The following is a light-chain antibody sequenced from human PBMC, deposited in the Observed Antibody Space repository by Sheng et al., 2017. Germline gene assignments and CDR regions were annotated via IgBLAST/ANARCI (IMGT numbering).Light chain of an antibody. CDR2: AAS. CDR1: QGFCNS. J-gene: IGKJ4*01. Sequence: DIQMTQSPSSLSASLGDRVTISSRASQGFCNSLACYQHKPGKAPKLPLYAASRLQSGVPPGFSGSGSGTDSTLTITSLQPEDFAPYYCQQYHTTPPLTFGGGTKVQIK. CDR3: QQYHTTPPLT. V-gene: IGKV1-NL1*01.